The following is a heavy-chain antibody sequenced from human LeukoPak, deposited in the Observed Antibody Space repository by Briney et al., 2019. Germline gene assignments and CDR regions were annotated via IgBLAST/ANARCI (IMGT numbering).Heavy chain of an antibody. CDR3: ARDNRGIAVADYYFDY. CDR2: ISAYNGNT. Sequence: APVMGSCKAPGYTFNSSGISWMRQAPGQGVECVGWISAYNGNTKYAQKFQGRVTMTTDTSTSTASIALKSLRSDDTAVYYTARDNRGIAVADYYFDYWGQGTLVTVSS. CDR1: GYTFNSSG. J-gene: IGHJ4*02. D-gene: IGHD6-19*01. V-gene: IGHV1-18*01.